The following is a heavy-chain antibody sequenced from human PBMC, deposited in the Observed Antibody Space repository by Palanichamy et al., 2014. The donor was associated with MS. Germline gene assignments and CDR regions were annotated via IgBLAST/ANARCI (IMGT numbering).Heavy chain of an antibody. D-gene: IGHD1-14*01. J-gene: IGHJ6*02. CDR2: VYHSGDT. CDR1: GGSISSSTYY. Sequence: QVQLQESGPGLVKPAETLSLICTVSGGSISSSTYYWGWIRQPPGKGLEWIGAVYHSGDTYHNPSLKSRVTISVDTSKNQFSLKMTSVTAADTAVYYCVRPPGGIFNPVDVWGQGTTVIVSS. CDR3: VRPPGGIFNPVDV. V-gene: IGHV4-39*01.